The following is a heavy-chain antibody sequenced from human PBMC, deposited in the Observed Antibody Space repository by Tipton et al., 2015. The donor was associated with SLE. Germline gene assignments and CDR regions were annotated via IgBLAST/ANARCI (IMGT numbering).Heavy chain of an antibody. CDR3: ARATDWNLSPGV. Sequence: TLSLTCTVSGGSLSGDTYYWSWIRQPAGEGLEWIGRIFTSGNTYYNPSLGSRLTISVDTSKDQFSLRLTSVTAADTAVYYCARATDWNLSPGVWGKGTTVTVSS. D-gene: IGHD1-7*01. CDR2: IFTSGNT. J-gene: IGHJ6*04. V-gene: IGHV4-61*02. CDR1: GGSLSGDTYY.